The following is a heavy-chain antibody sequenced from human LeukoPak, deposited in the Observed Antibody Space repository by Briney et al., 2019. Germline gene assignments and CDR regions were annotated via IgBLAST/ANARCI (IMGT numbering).Heavy chain of an antibody. J-gene: IGHJ4*02. Sequence: SETLSLNCTVSGGSITGFYWTWIRQPDGKGLEWIGRVSDTGRAYYNPSLDRRVTISLDTSNNRFSLKVTSVTAADTAVYYCARGTYMTPISGYYSFVYWGQGTLVSVSS. V-gene: IGHV4-4*07. CDR1: GGSITGFY. CDR2: VSDTGRA. D-gene: IGHD5-12*01. CDR3: ARGTYMTPISGYYSFVY.